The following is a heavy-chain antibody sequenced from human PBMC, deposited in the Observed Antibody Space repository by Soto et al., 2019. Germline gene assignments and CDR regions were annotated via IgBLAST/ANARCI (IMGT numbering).Heavy chain of an antibody. CDR1: GSSISSYY. V-gene: IGHV4-34*01. CDR2: INHSGTT. J-gene: IGHJ5*02. CDR3: ATRGSSSWRHNWFDP. Sequence: PSETLSLTCTVSGSSISSYYWSWIRQPPGKGQERIGEINHSGTTNYNPSLKSRVTISVDTSKNQFSLKLSSVTAADTAVYYCATRGSSSWRHNWFDPWGQGTLVTVSS. D-gene: IGHD6-13*01.